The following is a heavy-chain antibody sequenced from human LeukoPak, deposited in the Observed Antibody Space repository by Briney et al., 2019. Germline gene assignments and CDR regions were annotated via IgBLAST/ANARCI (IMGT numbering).Heavy chain of an antibody. CDR1: GGSVSSGSYS. D-gene: IGHD6-13*01. J-gene: IGHJ4*02. CDR2: IYYSGST. Sequence: LSETLSLTCTVSGGSVSSGSYSWSWIRQPPGKGLEWIGYIYYSGSTVYNPSLKSRLTISVDTPKNQFSLKLSSVTAADTAVYYCARDRMAAAGRVFDYWGQGTLVTVSS. CDR3: ARDRMAAAGRVFDY. V-gene: IGHV4-61*01.